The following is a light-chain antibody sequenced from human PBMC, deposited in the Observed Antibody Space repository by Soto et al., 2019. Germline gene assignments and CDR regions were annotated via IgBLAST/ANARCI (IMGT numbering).Light chain of an antibody. Sequence: DIQMTQSPSSLSASVGDRVTITCRASQSISTYLNWYQQKPGEAPNLLISAASSLQSGVPSRFSGSGSGTDFTLTISSLQAEDVAVYYCQQYYSNPELTFGGGTKVEIK. CDR3: QQYYSNPELT. CDR1: QSISTY. CDR2: AAS. V-gene: IGKV1-39*01. J-gene: IGKJ4*02.